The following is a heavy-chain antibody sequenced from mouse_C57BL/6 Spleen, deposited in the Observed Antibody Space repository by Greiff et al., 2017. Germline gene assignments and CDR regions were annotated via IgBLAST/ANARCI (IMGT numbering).Heavy chain of an antibody. Sequence: QVQLQQPGAELVMPGASVKLSCKASGYTFTSYWMHWVKQRPGQGLEWIGEIDPSDSYTNYNQKFKGKSTLTVDKSSSTAYMQLSSLTSEDSAVYYCARYDTTVVAPLDYWGKGTTLTVSS. CDR2: IDPSDSYT. D-gene: IGHD1-1*01. CDR3: ARYDTTVVAPLDY. CDR1: GYTFTSYW. J-gene: IGHJ2*01. V-gene: IGHV1-69*01.